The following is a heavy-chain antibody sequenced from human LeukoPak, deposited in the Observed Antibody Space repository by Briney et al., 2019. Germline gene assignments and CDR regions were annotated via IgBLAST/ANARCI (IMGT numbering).Heavy chain of an antibody. V-gene: IGHV4-59*01. J-gene: IGHJ4*02. Sequence: SETLSLTCTVSGGSISSYYWSWIRQPPGKGLEWIGYIYYSGCTNYNPSLKSRVTISVDTSKNQFSLKLSSVTAADTAVYYCARAVEMASFWSFDYWGQGTLVTVSS. CDR3: ARAVEMASFWSFDY. CDR1: GGSISSYY. D-gene: IGHD5-24*01. CDR2: IYYSGCT.